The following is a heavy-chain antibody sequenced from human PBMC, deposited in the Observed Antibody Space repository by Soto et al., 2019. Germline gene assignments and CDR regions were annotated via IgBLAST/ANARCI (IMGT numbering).Heavy chain of an antibody. Sequence: PSETLSLTCTVSVVSIISGRNSCSWIRQPPWKGLEWIGYISHSGSTSYNPSLKSPVTISIDRSQNQFSLSLNSVTAADTAVYYCAREGDFYYDVCYGNYFDFWGQGTLVTVSS. J-gene: IGHJ4*02. CDR2: ISHSGST. CDR3: AREGDFYYDVCYGNYFDF. D-gene: IGHD3-16*01. CDR1: VVSIISGRNS. V-gene: IGHV4-30-2*01.